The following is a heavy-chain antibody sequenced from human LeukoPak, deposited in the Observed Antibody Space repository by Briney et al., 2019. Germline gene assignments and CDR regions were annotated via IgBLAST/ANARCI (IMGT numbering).Heavy chain of an antibody. J-gene: IGHJ6*02. Sequence: PGGSLRLSCAASGFTFSSYGMHWVRQAPGKGLEWVAVIWYDGSNKYYADSVKGRFTISRDNSKSTLYLQMNSLRAEDTAVYYCARVGSTTGIPDYYGMDVWGQGTTVTVSS. D-gene: IGHD1-1*01. V-gene: IGHV3-33*01. CDR3: ARVGSTTGIPDYYGMDV. CDR2: IWYDGSNK. CDR1: GFTFSSYG.